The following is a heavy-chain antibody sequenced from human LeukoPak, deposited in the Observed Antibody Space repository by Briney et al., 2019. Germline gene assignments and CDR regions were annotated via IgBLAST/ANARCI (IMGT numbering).Heavy chain of an antibody. CDR3: ARTRGYNYGYSDD. D-gene: IGHD5-18*01. V-gene: IGHV3-48*01. CDR2: ISGGSTVI. J-gene: IGHJ4*02. CDR1: GFTFSSYN. Sequence: PGGSLRLSCAASGFTFSSYNMNWVRQAPEKGLEWVSYISGGSTVIDYADSVRGRFTISRDNAKNSLYLQMNSLRGEDTAVYYCARTRGYNYGYSDDWGQGTLVTVSS.